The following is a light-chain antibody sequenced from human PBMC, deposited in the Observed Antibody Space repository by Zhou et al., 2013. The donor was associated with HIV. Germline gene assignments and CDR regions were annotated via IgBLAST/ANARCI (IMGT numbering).Light chain of an antibody. CDR3: QQYGSSPWT. CDR2: GAS. Sequence: EIVMTQSPATLPLSPGERATLSCRASQSVSSSYLAWYQQKPGQAPRLLIYGASSRATGIPDRFSGSGSGTDFTLTISRLEPEDFAVYYCQQYGSSPWTFGQGPRWKSN. J-gene: IGKJ1*01. V-gene: IGKV3-20*01. CDR1: QSVSSSY.